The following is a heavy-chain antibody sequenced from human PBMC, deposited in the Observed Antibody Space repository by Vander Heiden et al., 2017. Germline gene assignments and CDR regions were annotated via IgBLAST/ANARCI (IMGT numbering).Heavy chain of an antibody. CDR1: GVKFADYA. CDR2: ISWNTGSI. Sequence: EVQLVESGGGLVQSGRSLRLSCSASGVKFADYAMRWVRQAPGKDLEWVSSISWNTGSIGYADSVKARFTISRDNAKNALFLQMNTVRGDDMALYYCAKGYCGTTLCHLHSWGQVTLVTVSS. J-gene: IGHJ4*02. V-gene: IGHV3-9*03. CDR3: AKGYCGTTLCHLHS. D-gene: IGHD2-2*01.